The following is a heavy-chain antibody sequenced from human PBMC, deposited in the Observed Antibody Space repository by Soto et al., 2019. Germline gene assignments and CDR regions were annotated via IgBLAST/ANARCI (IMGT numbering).Heavy chain of an antibody. CDR1: GFTFSSYG. CDR2: ISYDGSNK. J-gene: IGHJ4*02. Sequence: GGSLRLSCAASGFTFSSYGMHWVRQAPGKGLEWVAVISYDGSNKYYADSVKGRFTISRDNSKNTLYLQMNSLRAEDTAVYYCAKVKGRYCSSTSCADFDYWGQGTLVTVSS. V-gene: IGHV3-30*18. D-gene: IGHD2-2*01. CDR3: AKVKGRYCSSTSCADFDY.